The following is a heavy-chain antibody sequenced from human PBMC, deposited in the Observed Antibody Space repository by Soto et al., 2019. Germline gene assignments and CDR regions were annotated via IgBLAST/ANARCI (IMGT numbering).Heavy chain of an antibody. V-gene: IGHV5-51*01. D-gene: IGHD2-2*01. Sequence: GESLKISCKGSGYSFTSYWIGWVRQMPGKGLEWMGIIYPGDSDTRYSPSFQGQVTISADKSISTAYLQWSSLKASDTAMYYCASTSMAQNYYYYCGMDVWGQGTTVTVSS. CDR1: GYSFTSYW. CDR2: IYPGDSDT. CDR3: ASTSMAQNYYYYCGMDV. J-gene: IGHJ6*02.